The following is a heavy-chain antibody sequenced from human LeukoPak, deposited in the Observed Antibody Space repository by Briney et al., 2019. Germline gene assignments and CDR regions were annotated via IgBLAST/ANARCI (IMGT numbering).Heavy chain of an antibody. D-gene: IGHD3-22*01. CDR3: ARLSQTPDYYSNGGYYYLGY. Sequence: ASVNVSCKASRYTVISYDINWVREAAGQGLEWMGWMDPNTGRTGFAQKFQGRLTMTRDTSISTAYMELSSLRSEDTAVYYCARLSQTPDYYSNGGYYYLGYWGQGTPVTVSS. CDR2: MDPNTGRT. J-gene: IGHJ4*02. CDR1: RYTVISYD. V-gene: IGHV1-8*01.